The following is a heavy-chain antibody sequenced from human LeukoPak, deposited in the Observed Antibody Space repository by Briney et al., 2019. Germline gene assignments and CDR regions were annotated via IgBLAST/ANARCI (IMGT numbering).Heavy chain of an antibody. J-gene: IGHJ6*03. CDR3: ARDFSSSSTVYYYYMDV. CDR2: ISYSGTT. Sequence: SETLSLTCTVSGGSISSRPYYWGWVRQPPGTGLEWIGTISYSGTTYYSPSLKSRVTISLDTSKNQFSLKLSSVTAADTAIYYCARDFSSSSTVYYYYMDVWGKGTTVTVSS. V-gene: IGHV4-39*07. CDR1: GGSISSRPYY. D-gene: IGHD6-6*01.